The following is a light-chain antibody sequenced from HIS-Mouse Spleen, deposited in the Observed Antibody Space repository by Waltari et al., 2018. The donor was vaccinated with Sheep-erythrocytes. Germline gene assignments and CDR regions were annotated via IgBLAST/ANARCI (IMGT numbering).Light chain of an antibody. J-gene: IGLJ2*01. Sequence: SYELTQPPSVSVSPGQTARITCSGDALPKNYAYWYQQKSGQAPVMVIYEDSKRPSGIPERFSGSSSGTMATLTISGARVEDEADYYCYSTDSSGNHSVFGGGTKLTVL. CDR3: YSTDSSGNHSV. V-gene: IGLV3-10*01. CDR2: EDS. CDR1: ALPKNY.